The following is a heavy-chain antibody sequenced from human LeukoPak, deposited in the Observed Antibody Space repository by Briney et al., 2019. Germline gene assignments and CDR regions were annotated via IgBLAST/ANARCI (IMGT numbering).Heavy chain of an antibody. CDR3: ARDVYDSSGYLPHNWFDP. J-gene: IGHJ5*02. V-gene: IGHV1-69*13. CDR1: GYTFTSYG. CDR2: IIPIFGTA. D-gene: IGHD3-22*01. Sequence: ASVKVSCKASGYTFTSYGISWVRQAPGQGLEWMGGIIPIFGTANYAQKFQGRVTITADESTSTAYMELSSLRSEDTAVYYCARDVYDSSGYLPHNWFDPWGQGTLVTVSS.